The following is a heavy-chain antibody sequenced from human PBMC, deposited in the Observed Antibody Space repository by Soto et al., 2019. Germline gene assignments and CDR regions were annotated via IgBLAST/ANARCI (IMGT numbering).Heavy chain of an antibody. D-gene: IGHD3-9*01. CDR2: ISSSSSYT. V-gene: IGHV3-11*05. CDR1: GFTFSDYY. J-gene: IGHJ3*02. CDR3: ARDADILTGSDAFGI. Sequence: QVQLVESGGGLVKPGGSLRLSCAASGFTFSDYYISWIRQAPGQGLEWVSYISSSSSYTNYADSVKGRFTISRDNAKNSLYLQMNGLRAEDTAVYYCARDADILTGSDAFGIWGQGTMVTVSS.